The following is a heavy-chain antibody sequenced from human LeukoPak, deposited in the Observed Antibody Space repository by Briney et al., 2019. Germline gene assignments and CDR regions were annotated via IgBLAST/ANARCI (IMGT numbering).Heavy chain of an antibody. CDR1: GFTFSGYD. J-gene: IGHJ6*02. Sequence: GGSLRLSCAASGFTFSGYDMSWVRQAPGKGLEWVSYTSSSSSTIYYADSVKSRFTISRDNAKNSLYLQMNSLRAEDTAVYYCARLRYYGMDVWGQGTTVAVSS. V-gene: IGHV3-48*04. CDR3: ARLRYYGMDV. CDR2: TSSSSSTI.